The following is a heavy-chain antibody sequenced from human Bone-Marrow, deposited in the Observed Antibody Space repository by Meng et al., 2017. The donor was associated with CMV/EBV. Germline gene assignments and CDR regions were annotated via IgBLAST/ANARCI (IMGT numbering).Heavy chain of an antibody. Sequence: ESLKISCAASGFTFSNAWMSWVRQAPGKGLEWVGRIKSKTDGGTTDYAAPVKGRFTISRDDSKNTLYLQMNSLKTEDTAVYYCTTDPDSSPTYYYYGMDVWGQGTTVTFSS. CDR3: TTDPDSSPTYYYYGMDV. CDR2: IKSKTDGGTT. V-gene: IGHV3-15*01. J-gene: IGHJ6*01. D-gene: IGHD3-22*01. CDR1: GFTFSNAW.